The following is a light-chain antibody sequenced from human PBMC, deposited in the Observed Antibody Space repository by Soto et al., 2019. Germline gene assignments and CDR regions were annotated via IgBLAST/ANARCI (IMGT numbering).Light chain of an antibody. V-gene: IGKV1-5*01. J-gene: IGKJ2*01. Sequence: DIQMTQSPSALSASVGDRVTITCRASQTISTSLAWYQQKPGTAPKLLIFDGSNLESGVPSRFSGSGSGTEFSLTISRLQPDDFATYYCQQYDSYLSTFGQGTKLEIK. CDR2: DGS. CDR1: QTISTS. CDR3: QQYDSYLST.